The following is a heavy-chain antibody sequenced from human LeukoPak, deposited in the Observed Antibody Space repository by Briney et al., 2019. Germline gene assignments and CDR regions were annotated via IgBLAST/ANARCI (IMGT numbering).Heavy chain of an antibody. Sequence: PAGSLRLSCAASGFTFSSNWMHWVRQAPGKGLVWVSRIKSDGSITSYADSVKGRFTISRDNAKNTLYLQMNSLRAEDTAVYYCARGTLIITALIDYWGQGTLVTVS. CDR3: ARGTLIITALIDY. J-gene: IGHJ4*02. D-gene: IGHD6-6*01. V-gene: IGHV3-74*01. CDR1: GFTFSSNW. CDR2: IKSDGSIT.